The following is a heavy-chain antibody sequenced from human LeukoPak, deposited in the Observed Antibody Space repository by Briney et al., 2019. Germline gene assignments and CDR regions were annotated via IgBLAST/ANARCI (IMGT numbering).Heavy chain of an antibody. V-gene: IGHV4-59*08. CDR2: IYYSGST. CDR1: GGSISSYY. J-gene: IGHJ3*02. Sequence: SETLSLTCTVSGGSISSYYWSWIRQPPGKGLEWIGYIYYSGSTNSNPSLKSRVTISVDTSRNHLSLKLSSVTAADTAVYYCARHGGVVRGEGSDAFDIWGQGTMLTVSS. CDR3: ARHGGVVRGEGSDAFDI. D-gene: IGHD3-10*01.